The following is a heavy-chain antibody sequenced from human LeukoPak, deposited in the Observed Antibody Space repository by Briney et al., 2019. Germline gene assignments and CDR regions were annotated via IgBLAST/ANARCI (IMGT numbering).Heavy chain of an antibody. J-gene: IGHJ4*02. D-gene: IGHD3-9*01. V-gene: IGHV3-48*01. CDR3: ARDRDWAFDY. Sequence: PGGSLRLSCAASGFTFDIYSMNWVRQAPGRGLEWVSYISGSGNPISYTDSAKGRFTISRDNAKNSLFLQMNSLRVEDTAVYYCARDRDWAFDYWGQGTLVTVSS. CDR1: GFTFDIYS. CDR2: ISGSGNPI.